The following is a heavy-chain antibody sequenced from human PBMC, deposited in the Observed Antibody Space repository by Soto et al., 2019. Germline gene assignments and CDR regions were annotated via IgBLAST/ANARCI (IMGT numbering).Heavy chain of an antibody. Sequence: EVQLVESGGGLVQPGGSLRLSCAASGFTFSDFWMKWVRQAPGKGLEWVAKLRPDGGDEDYVDSVKGRFTISRDNAGNSLHVQVNNLRAEDTAVYYCVRPAGTGRLGAFDIWGQGTMVTVSS. J-gene: IGHJ3*02. D-gene: IGHD6-19*01. V-gene: IGHV3-7*05. CDR1: GFTFSDFW. CDR3: VRPAGTGRLGAFDI. CDR2: LRPDGGDE.